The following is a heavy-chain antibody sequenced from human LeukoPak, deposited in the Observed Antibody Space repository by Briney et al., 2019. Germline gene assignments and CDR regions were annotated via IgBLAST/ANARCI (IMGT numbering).Heavy chain of an antibody. CDR1: GYSISSDYY. CDR2: INHSGST. D-gene: IGHD6-25*01. J-gene: IGHJ3*02. CDR3: ASRKRLTAFDI. Sequence: NPSETLSLTCTVSGYSISSDYYWGCIRPPPGKGLEWIGTINHSGSTYKKPSLKSRVTISVDTSKNQFSLKLSSVTAADTAVYYCASRKRLTAFDIWGQGTMVTVSS. V-gene: IGHV4-38-2*02.